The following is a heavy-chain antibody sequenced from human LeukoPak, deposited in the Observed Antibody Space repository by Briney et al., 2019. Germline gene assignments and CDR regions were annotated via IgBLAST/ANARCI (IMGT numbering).Heavy chain of an antibody. CDR2: ISSSGSTI. J-gene: IGHJ6*03. D-gene: IGHD2-15*01. CDR1: GFTFSDYY. Sequence: TGGSLRLSCAASGFTFSDYYMSWIRQAPGKGLEWVSYISSSGSTIYYADSVKGRFTISRDNAKNSLYLQMNSLRAEDTAVYHCARENIVAPYYYYMDVWGKGTTVTVSS. CDR3: ARENIVAPYYYYMDV. V-gene: IGHV3-11*04.